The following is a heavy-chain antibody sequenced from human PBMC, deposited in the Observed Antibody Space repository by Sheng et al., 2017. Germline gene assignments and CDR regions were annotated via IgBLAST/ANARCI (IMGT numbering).Heavy chain of an antibody. CDR3: TRDGNAHFDY. Sequence: EVQLVESGGGLVQPGRSLRLSCTASGFTFGDYAMSWVRQAPGKGLEWVGFIRSKAYGGTTEYAASVKGRFTISRDDSKSIAYLQMNSLKTEDTAVYYCTRDGNAHFDYWGQGTLVTVSS. J-gene: IGHJ4*02. D-gene: IGHD2-15*01. V-gene: IGHV3-49*04. CDR2: IRSKAYGGTT. CDR1: GFTFGDYA.